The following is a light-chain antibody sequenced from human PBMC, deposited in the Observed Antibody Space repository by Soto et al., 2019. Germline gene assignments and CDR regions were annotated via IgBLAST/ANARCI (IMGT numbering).Light chain of an antibody. J-gene: IGKJ1*01. CDR3: QKYDRAPAM. V-gene: IGKV1-27*01. CDR2: AAS. CDR1: QDIKKF. Sequence: DIQLTQSPSSLSASRGDRVTITCRASQDIKKFLAWYQQRPGKVPDLLIYAASTLRSGVPSRFSGNASGTDFSFTISSLQPEVVATYYCQKYDRAPAMFGQGTKVDIK.